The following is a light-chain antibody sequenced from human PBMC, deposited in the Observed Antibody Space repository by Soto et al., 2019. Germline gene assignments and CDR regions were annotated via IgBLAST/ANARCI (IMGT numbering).Light chain of an antibody. CDR1: QSISSSF. CDR3: QLYGSSLVT. CDR2: GAS. Sequence: EIVLTQSPSTLSLSPGERAALSCRASQSISSSFLAWYQHKPGQAPRLLIHGASSRATGIPDRFSGSGSGTDFTLTISRLDPEDFAVYYCQLYGSSLVTFGQGTKVDIK. V-gene: IGKV3-20*01. J-gene: IGKJ2*01.